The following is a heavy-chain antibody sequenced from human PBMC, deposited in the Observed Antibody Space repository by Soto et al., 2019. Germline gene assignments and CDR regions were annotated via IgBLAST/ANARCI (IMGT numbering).Heavy chain of an antibody. CDR3: VKGYWKGDV. CDR1: GFTFSTYA. V-gene: IGHV3-23*01. D-gene: IGHD1-1*01. J-gene: IGHJ6*02. CDR2: ISGSGGSI. Sequence: EVQLLESGGGLVQPGGSLRLSCAASGFTFSTYAMNWVRQAPVNGLEWVSAISGSGGSIHYADSVKGRFTISRDNSKNPLYLQMNSLRDEDTAVYHCVKGYWKGDVWGQGTTVTVSS.